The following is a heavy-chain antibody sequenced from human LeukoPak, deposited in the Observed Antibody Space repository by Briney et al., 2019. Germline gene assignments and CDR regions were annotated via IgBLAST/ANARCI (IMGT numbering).Heavy chain of an antibody. Sequence: GGSLRLSCAASRFTFSSYSMNWVRQAPGKGLEWVSSISSSSSYIYYADSVKGRFTISRDNAKNSLYLQMNSLRAEDTAVYYCARDLRPWELLAIFDYWGQGTLVTVSS. J-gene: IGHJ4*02. CDR3: ARDLRPWELLAIFDY. D-gene: IGHD1-26*01. CDR1: RFTFSSYS. V-gene: IGHV3-21*01. CDR2: ISSSSSYI.